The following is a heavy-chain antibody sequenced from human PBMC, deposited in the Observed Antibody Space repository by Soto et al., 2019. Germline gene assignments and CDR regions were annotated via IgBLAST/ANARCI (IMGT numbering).Heavy chain of an antibody. CDR2: IYYSGST. V-gene: IGHV4-59*01. CDR1: GASISSYY. J-gene: IGHJ3*02. Sequence: PSETLSLTCTVSGASISSYYWSWIRQSPGKGLEWIGYIYYSGSTNYNPSLKSRVTISVDTSKNQFSLKLSSVTAADTAVYYCARDYGDYDRDAFDIWGQGTMVTVSS. CDR3: ARDYGDYDRDAFDI. D-gene: IGHD4-17*01.